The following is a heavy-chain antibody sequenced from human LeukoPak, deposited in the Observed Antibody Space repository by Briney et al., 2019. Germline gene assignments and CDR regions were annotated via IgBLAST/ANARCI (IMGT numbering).Heavy chain of an antibody. J-gene: IGHJ3*02. V-gene: IGHV1-69*05. D-gene: IGHD5-24*01. CDR1: GDTFSNYD. CDR3: AREVEGYDAFDI. Sequence: GSSVKVSCKASGDTFSNYDITWVRQAPGQGLEWMGRIIPVFDTAKYAQKFQGRVTMTRDTSTSTVYMELSSLRSEDTAVYYCAREVEGYDAFDIWGQGTMVTVSS. CDR2: IIPVFDTA.